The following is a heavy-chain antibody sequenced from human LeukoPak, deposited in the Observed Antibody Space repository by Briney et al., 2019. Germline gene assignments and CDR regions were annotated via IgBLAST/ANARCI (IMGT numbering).Heavy chain of an antibody. CDR3: ARPNDYCSSTSCYGAFDI. D-gene: IGHD2-2*01. V-gene: IGHV5-51*01. J-gene: IGHJ3*02. CDR1: GYSFTSYW. CDR2: IYPGDSDT. Sequence: GESLKISCQGSGYSFTSYWIGWVRQMPGKGLEWMGTIYPGDSDTRYRPSFQGQVTISADKSISTAYLQWSSLKASDTAMYYCARPNDYCSSTSCYGAFDIWGQGTMVTVSS.